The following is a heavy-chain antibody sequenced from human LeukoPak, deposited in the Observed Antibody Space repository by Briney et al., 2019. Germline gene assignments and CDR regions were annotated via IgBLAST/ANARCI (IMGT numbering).Heavy chain of an antibody. Sequence: GGSLRLSCAASGFTFSTYGMHWVRQAPGKGLEWVAFIRYDGRNKYYVDSVKGRFTISRDNSKNTLCLQMNSLRAENTAVYYCAKEIWPTVTTPGHTHFDYWGQGTLVTVSS. CDR2: IRYDGRNK. J-gene: IGHJ4*02. CDR3: AKEIWPTVTTPGHTHFDY. V-gene: IGHV3-30*02. CDR1: GFTFSTYG. D-gene: IGHD4-17*01.